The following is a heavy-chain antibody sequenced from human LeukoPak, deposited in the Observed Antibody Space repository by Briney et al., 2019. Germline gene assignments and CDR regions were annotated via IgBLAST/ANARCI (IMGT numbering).Heavy chain of an antibody. CDR1: GGSISSYY. D-gene: IGHD3-3*01. V-gene: IGHV4-4*07. Sequence: SETLSLTCTVSGGSISSYYWSWIRQPAGKGLEWIGRIYTSGSTNYNPSLKSRVTMSVDTSKNQFSLKLSSVTAADTAVYYCARDDPITIFGVVPYFFDYWGQGTLVTVSS. CDR3: ARDDPITIFGVVPYFFDY. CDR2: IYTSGST. J-gene: IGHJ4*02.